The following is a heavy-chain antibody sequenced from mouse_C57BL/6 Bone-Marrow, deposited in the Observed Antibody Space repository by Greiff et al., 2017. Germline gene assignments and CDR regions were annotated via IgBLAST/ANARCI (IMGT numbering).Heavy chain of an antibody. CDR3: ARYYDYPWFAY. D-gene: IGHD2-4*01. CDR2: IYPGSGST. J-gene: IGHJ3*01. CDR1: GYTFTSYW. V-gene: IGHV1-55*01. Sequence: ESGAELVKPGASVKMSCKASGYTFTSYWITWVKQRPGQGLEWIGDIYPGSGSTNYNEKFKSKATLTVDTSSSTAYMQLSSLTSEDSAVYYCARYYDYPWFAYWGQGTLVTVSA.